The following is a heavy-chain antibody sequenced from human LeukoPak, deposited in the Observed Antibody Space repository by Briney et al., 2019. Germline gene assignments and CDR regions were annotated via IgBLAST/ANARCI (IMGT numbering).Heavy chain of an antibody. J-gene: IGHJ4*02. CDR3: ACDTAMAQLFDY. Sequence: PGGSLRLSCAAPRFTFSSYWMHWVRPAPGKGLVWVSRIDSDGSSTSYADSVKGRFTITRDNAKITLYLQMNSLRAEDTAVYYCACDTAMAQLFDYGGQGTLVTVSS. V-gene: IGHV3-74*01. D-gene: IGHD5-18*01. CDR1: RFTFSSYW. CDR2: IDSDGSST.